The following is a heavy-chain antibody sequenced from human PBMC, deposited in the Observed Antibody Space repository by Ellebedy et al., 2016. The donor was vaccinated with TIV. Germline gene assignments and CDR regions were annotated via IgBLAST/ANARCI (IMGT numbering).Heavy chain of an antibody. J-gene: IGHJ4*02. V-gene: IGHV3-33*01. CDR2: VWNDGSNK. CDR3: AREIVEHGIVAAGTVGF. CDR1: GFTFSRYG. Sequence: GESLKISCAASGFTFSRYGMHWVRQAPGKGLEWVAIVWNDGSNKNYADSVKGRFTISRDNVQNTLYLQMNSLRGEDTAVYYCAREIVEHGIVAAGTVGFWGQGTLVTVSS. D-gene: IGHD6-13*01.